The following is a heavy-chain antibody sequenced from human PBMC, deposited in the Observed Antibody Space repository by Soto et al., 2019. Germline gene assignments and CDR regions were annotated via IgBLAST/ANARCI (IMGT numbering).Heavy chain of an antibody. D-gene: IGHD6-19*01. CDR1: GFTFSTFS. Sequence: EVQLVESGGGSVQPGGSLRLSCAASGFTFSTFSMNWDRQAPGRGLEWISYISGGGRPISYADSVKGRFTISRDNAKNSLYLQMDSLTDEDTAVYYCARDLGWAFDSWGQGILVTVSS. CDR3: ARDLGWAFDS. V-gene: IGHV3-48*02. CDR2: ISGGGRPI. J-gene: IGHJ4*02.